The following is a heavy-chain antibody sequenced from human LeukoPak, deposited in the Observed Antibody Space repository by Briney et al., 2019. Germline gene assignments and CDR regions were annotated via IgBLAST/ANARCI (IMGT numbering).Heavy chain of an antibody. CDR3: ATWQQLAYDYYYGMDV. Sequence: GASVKVSCKVSGYTLTELSMHWVRQAPGKGLEWMGGFDPEDGETIYAQKFKGRVTMTEDTSTDTAYMELSSLRSEDTAVYYCATWQQLAYDYYYGMDVWGQGTTVTVSS. J-gene: IGHJ6*02. V-gene: IGHV1-24*01. D-gene: IGHD6-13*01. CDR2: FDPEDGET. CDR1: GYTLTELS.